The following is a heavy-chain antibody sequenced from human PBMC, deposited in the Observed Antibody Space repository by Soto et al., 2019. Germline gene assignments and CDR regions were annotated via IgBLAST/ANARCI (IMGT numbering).Heavy chain of an antibody. D-gene: IGHD3-10*01. CDR2: IYYSGST. V-gene: IGHV4-31*03. J-gene: IGHJ5*02. CDR1: GGSIXSGGYY. Sequence: SETLCLTCTFSGGSIXSGGYYLSWIRQHAGKGLEWIGYIYYSGSTYYNPSLKSRVTISVDTSKNQFSLKLSSVTAADTAVYYCARDWQGYYGSGSYYGWFDPWGQGTLVTVSS. CDR3: ARDWQGYYGSGSYYGWFDP.